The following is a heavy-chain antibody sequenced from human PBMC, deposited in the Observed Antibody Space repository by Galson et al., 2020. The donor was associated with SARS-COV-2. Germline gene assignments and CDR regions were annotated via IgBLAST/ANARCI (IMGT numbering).Heavy chain of an antibody. Sequence: KISCKASGGTFSSYAISWVRQAPGQGLEWMGGIIPIFGTANYAQKFQGRVTITADESTSTAYMELSSLRSEDTAVYYCARDLGHCSSTSCYVGGVNWFDPWGQGTLVTVSS. V-gene: IGHV1-69*01. J-gene: IGHJ5*02. CDR1: GGTFSSYA. CDR3: ARDLGHCSSTSCYVGGVNWFDP. CDR2: IIPIFGTA. D-gene: IGHD2-2*01.